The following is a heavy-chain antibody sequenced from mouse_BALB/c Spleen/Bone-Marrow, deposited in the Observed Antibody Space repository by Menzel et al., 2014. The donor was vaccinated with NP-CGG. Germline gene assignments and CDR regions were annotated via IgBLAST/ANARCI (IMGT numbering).Heavy chain of an antibody. J-gene: IGHJ3*01. CDR3: ARGDDYVSWFAY. CDR2: INTNGGDT. D-gene: IGHD2-4*01. V-gene: IGHV5-6-3*01. CDR1: GFTFSSYG. Sequence: EVMLVESGAGLVQPGGSLKLSCAASGFTFSSYGMSWVRQTPDKSLEFVATINTNGGDTYYPDSVKGRFTISRDNAKNTLYLQMSSLKSEDTAMYYCARGDDYVSWFAYWGQGTLVTVSA.